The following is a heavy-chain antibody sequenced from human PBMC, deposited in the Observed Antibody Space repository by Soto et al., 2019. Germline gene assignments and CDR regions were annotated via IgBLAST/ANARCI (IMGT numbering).Heavy chain of an antibody. D-gene: IGHD3-9*01. J-gene: IGHJ4*02. CDR3: AREPIYDWEIFDY. CDR2: IKQDGSEK. Sequence: PGGSLRLSCAASGFTFSSYWMSWVRQAPGKGLEWVANIKQDGSEKYYVDSVKGRFTISRDNAKNSLYLQMNSLRAEDTAVYYCAREPIYDWEIFDYWGQGTLVTVSS. CDR1: GFTFSSYW. V-gene: IGHV3-7*01.